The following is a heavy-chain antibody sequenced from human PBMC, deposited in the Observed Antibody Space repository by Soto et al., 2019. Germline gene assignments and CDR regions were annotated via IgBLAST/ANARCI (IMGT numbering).Heavy chain of an antibody. D-gene: IGHD6-13*01. CDR3: ARDTSSNWYYFDY. CDR1: GYTFSSFY. Sequence: ASVKVSCKASGYTFSSFYMHWVRQAPGQGLEWMGIINPSGGSTTYAQKFQGRVTMTRDTSTSTVYMELSSLRSEDTAVYYCARDTSSNWYYFDYWGQGTRVTVSS. CDR2: INPSGGST. J-gene: IGHJ4*02. V-gene: IGHV1-46*01.